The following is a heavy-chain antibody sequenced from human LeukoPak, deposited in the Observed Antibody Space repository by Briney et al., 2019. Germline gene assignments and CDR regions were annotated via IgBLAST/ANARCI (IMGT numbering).Heavy chain of an antibody. V-gene: IGHV3-30*02. J-gene: IGHJ4*02. CDR3: AKERVPDY. Sequence: PGGSLRLSCAASGFTFSNSGMHWFRQAPGKGLEWVAFIRHFGSDKYYADSVKGRFTISRDISQNTLFLQMDSLRYDDTAVYYCAKERVPDYWGQGTLVTVSS. CDR1: GFTFSNSG. CDR2: IRHFGSDK.